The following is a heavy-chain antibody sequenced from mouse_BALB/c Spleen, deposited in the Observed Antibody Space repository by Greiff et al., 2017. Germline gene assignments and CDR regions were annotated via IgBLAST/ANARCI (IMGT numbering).Heavy chain of an antibody. CDR2: INPGSGGT. V-gene: IGHV1-54*01. CDR3: ARSYGNSYAMDY. Sequence: QVQLQQSGAELVRPGTSVKVSCKASGYAFTNYLIEWVKQRPGQGLEWIGVINPGSGGTNYNEKFKGKATLTADKSSSTAYMQLSSLTSDDSAVYFCARSYGNSYAMDYWGQGTSVTVSS. CDR1: GYAFTNYL. D-gene: IGHD2-1*01. J-gene: IGHJ4*01.